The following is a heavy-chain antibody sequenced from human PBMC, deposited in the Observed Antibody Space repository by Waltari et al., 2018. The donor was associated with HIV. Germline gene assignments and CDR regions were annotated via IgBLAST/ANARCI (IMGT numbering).Heavy chain of an antibody. CDR1: GFTFKNFA. Sequence: QVQLVESGGGVVQPGRSLRLSCAASGFTFKNFAMNWVGQAPGNGVGWVGNIYYDGSNKFYGDSVRGRFTISRDNSKQILYLQMNSLRVEDTALYYCARDYNYAPDYWGHGTLVVVSS. D-gene: IGHD5-18*01. J-gene: IGHJ4*01. V-gene: IGHV3-33*01. CDR2: IYYDGSNK. CDR3: ARDYNYAPDY.